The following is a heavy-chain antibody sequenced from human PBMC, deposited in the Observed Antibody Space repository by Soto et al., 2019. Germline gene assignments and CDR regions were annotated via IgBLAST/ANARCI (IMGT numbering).Heavy chain of an antibody. D-gene: IGHD3-10*01. J-gene: IGHJ5*02. Sequence: GGSLRLSCAASGFTFSSYGMHWVRQAPGKGLEWVSYISSSSSTIYYADSVKGRFTISRDNAKNSLYLQMNSLIAEDTAVYYCARDSITMVRGVIISEHWFDPWGQGTLVTVSS. CDR1: GFTFSSYG. V-gene: IGHV3-48*01. CDR2: ISSSSSTI. CDR3: ARDSITMVRGVIISEHWFDP.